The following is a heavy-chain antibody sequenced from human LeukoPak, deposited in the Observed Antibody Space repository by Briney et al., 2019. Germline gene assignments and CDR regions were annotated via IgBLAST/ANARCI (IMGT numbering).Heavy chain of an antibody. D-gene: IGHD4/OR15-4a*01. CDR1: GFTVSSDS. CDR3: ARRAGAYSHPYDY. Sequence: GGSLRLPCTVSGFTVSSDSMSWVRQAPGKGLEWVSFIYSGGSTHYSDSVKGRFTISRDNSKNTLYLQMNSLRAEDTAVYYCARRAGAYSHPYDYWGQGTLVTVSS. J-gene: IGHJ4*02. V-gene: IGHV3-53*01. CDR2: IYSGGST.